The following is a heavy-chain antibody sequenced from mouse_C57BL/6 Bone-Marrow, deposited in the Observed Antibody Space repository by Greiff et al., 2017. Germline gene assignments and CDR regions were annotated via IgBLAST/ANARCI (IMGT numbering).Heavy chain of an antibody. CDR3: ARPVANYYAMDY. CDR1: GFTFSDYY. D-gene: IGHD1-1*01. V-gene: IGHV5-12*01. J-gene: IGHJ4*01. Sequence: EVKLVESGGGLVQPGGSLKLSCAASGFTFSDYYMYWVRQTPEKRLEWVAYISNGGGSTYYPDTVKGRFTISRDTAKHPLYLQMSRLKSEETAMYYCARPVANYYAMDYWGQGTSVTVAS. CDR2: ISNGGGST.